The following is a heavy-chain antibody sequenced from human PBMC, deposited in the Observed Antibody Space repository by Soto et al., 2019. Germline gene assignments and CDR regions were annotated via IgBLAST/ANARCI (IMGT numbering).Heavy chain of an antibody. CDR1: GFPFNNYA. CDR2: ISGSGGST. Sequence: GGSLRLSWAASGFPFNNYAMPWVRQAPGKGLEWVSCISGSGGSTYYADSVKGRFTISREDSKNTLDVQMTSLRAEDTAVYYCAKGQGYYFDGSGYSFDYWGQGTLVTVSS. J-gene: IGHJ4*02. V-gene: IGHV3-23*01. CDR3: AKGQGYYFDGSGYSFDY. D-gene: IGHD3-22*01.